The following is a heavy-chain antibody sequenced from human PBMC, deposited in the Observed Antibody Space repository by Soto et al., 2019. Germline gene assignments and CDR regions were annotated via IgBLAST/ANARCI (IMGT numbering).Heavy chain of an antibody. CDR3: ARIMITFGGVIDHFDY. CDR1: GGSISSGGYY. V-gene: IGHV4-31*03. J-gene: IGHJ4*02. Sequence: QVQLQESGPGLMKPSQTLSLTCTVSGGSISSGGYYWSWIRQHPGKGLEWIGYIYYSGSTYYNPSLKSRVTISVDTSKNQFSLKLSSVTAADTAVYYCARIMITFGGVIDHFDYWGQGTLVTVSS. CDR2: IYYSGST. D-gene: IGHD3-16*02.